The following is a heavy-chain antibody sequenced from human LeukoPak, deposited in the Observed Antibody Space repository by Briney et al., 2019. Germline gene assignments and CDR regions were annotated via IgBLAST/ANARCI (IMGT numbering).Heavy chain of an antibody. V-gene: IGHV4-34*01. D-gene: IGHD6-13*01. Sequence: SETLSLTCAVYGGSFSGYYWSWIRQPPGKGLEWIGEINHSGSTNYNPSLKSRVTISVDTSKNQFSLKLSSVTAADTAVYYCARGGRQQLTPYYFDYWGQATLVTVSS. CDR1: GGSFSGYY. CDR2: INHSGST. CDR3: ARGGRQQLTPYYFDY. J-gene: IGHJ4*02.